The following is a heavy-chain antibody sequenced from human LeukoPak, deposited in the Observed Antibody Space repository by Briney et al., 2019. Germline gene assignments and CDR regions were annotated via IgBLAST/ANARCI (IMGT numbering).Heavy chain of an antibody. J-gene: IGHJ4*02. CDR1: GYSITSYW. V-gene: IGHV5-51*01. Sequence: GESLKISCKGSGYSITSYWIGWVRQMPGKGLEWMGIIYPGDSDTRYSPSFQGQVTISADKSISTAYLQWSSLKASDTAMYYCARPYYDFWSGLYFDYWGQGTLVTVSS. CDR2: IYPGDSDT. CDR3: ARPYYDFWSGLYFDY. D-gene: IGHD3-3*01.